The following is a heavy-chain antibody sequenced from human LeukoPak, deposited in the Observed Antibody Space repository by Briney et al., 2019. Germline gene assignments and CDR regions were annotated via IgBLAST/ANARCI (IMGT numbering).Heavy chain of an antibody. CDR3: ARAPSEIGGYYPEYFRH. Sequence: GGSLRLSCAASGFTFSSYWMHWVRQAPGKGLVWVSRIKSDGRTNYADSVKGRFTISRDNAKNTVSLQMNSLRAEDTGVYYRARAPSEIGGYYPEYFRHWGQGTQVTVSS. D-gene: IGHD3-22*01. J-gene: IGHJ1*01. CDR1: GFTFSSYW. CDR2: IKSDGRT. V-gene: IGHV3-74*01.